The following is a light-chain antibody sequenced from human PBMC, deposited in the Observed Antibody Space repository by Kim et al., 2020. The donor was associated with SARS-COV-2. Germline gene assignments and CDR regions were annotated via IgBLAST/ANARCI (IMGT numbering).Light chain of an antibody. Sequence: ATVGDRVTITCRASQGISNDLAWYQQKPGKVPKLLIYAASALQSGVPSRFSGSGSGTDFTITISSRQPEDVATYYCQKYNSAPWTFGQGTKVDIK. J-gene: IGKJ1*01. V-gene: IGKV1-27*01. CDR2: AAS. CDR1: QGISND. CDR3: QKYNSAPWT.